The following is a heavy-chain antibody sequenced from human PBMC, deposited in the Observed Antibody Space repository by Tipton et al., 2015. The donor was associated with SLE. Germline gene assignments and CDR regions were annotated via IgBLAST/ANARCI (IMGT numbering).Heavy chain of an antibody. J-gene: IGHJ4*02. CDR1: GGSFSGYY. CDR3: ARLGTGIFDY. V-gene: IGHV4-59*01. CDR2: IYYSGST. D-gene: IGHD1-1*01. Sequence: TLSLTCAVSGGSFSGYYWSWIRQPPGKGLEWIGYIYYSGSTNYNPSLKSRVTISVDTSKNQFSLKLSSVTAADTAVYYCARLGTGIFDYWGQGTLVTVSS.